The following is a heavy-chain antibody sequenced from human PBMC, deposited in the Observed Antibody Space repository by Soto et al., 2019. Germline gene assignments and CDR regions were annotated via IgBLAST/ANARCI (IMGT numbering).Heavy chain of an antibody. V-gene: IGHV3-53*02. CDR3: ARARKWNDLDI. D-gene: IGHD1-1*01. J-gene: IGHJ3*02. Sequence: DVQLVETGGGLIQPGGSLRLSCAASGFSVSSDYMNWVRQDPVKGLEWISVIYSGGSTYYADSVRGRFTISRDNSENTLFLQMDSLRVEVTAVYYCARARKWNDLDIWGQGTMVTVSS. CDR2: IYSGGST. CDR1: GFSVSSDY.